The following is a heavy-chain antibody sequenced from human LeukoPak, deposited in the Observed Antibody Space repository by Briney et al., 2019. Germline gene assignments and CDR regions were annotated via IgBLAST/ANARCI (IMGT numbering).Heavy chain of an antibody. CDR3: ARVRGLVVVIGSNYFDY. V-gene: IGHV1-18*01. CDR1: GYTFTSYG. CDR2: ISAYNGNT. J-gene: IGHJ4*02. Sequence: GASVKVSCKASGYTFTSYGISWVRQAPGQGLEWMGWISAYNGNTNYAQKLQGRVTMTTDTSTSTAYMELRSLRSDDTAVYYCARVRGLVVVIGSNYFDYWGQGTLVTVSS. D-gene: IGHD3-22*01.